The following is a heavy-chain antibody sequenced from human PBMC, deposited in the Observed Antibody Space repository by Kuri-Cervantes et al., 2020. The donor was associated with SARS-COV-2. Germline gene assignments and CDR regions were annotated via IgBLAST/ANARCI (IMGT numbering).Heavy chain of an antibody. CDR2: IYYSGST. CDR3: ASPNVYYYYGMDV. Sequence: GSLRLSCTVSGGSISSSSYYWGWIRQPPGKGLEWIGSIYYSGSTYYNPSLKSRVTISVDTSKNQFSLKLSSVTAADTAVYYCASPNVYYYYGMDVWGQGTTVPVAS. J-gene: IGHJ6*02. CDR1: GGSISSSSYY. V-gene: IGHV4-39*07.